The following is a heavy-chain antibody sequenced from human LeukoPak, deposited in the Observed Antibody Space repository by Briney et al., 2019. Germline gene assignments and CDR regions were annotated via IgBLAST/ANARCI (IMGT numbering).Heavy chain of an antibody. CDR3: ARRSPAAAGQGLDY. CDR1: GGSINSYY. J-gene: IGHJ4*02. V-gene: IGHV4-59*08. CDR2: IYYSGST. Sequence: SETLSLTCTVSGGSINSYYWSWIRQPPGKGLEWIGYIYYSGSTNYNPSLKSRVTISVDTSRNQFSLKLTSVTAADTAVYYCARRSPAAAGQGLDYWGQGTLVTVSS. D-gene: IGHD6-13*01.